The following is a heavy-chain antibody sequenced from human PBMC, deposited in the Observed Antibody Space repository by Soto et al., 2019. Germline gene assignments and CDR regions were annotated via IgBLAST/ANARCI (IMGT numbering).Heavy chain of an antibody. D-gene: IGHD2-2*01. V-gene: IGHV1-69*01. CDR1: GGTFSSYA. J-gene: IGHJ4*02. CDR2: IIPIFGTA. CDR3: ARGGYCSSTSCYYPFDY. Sequence: QVQLVQSGAEVKKPGSSVKVSCRASGGTFSSYAISWVRQAPGQGLEWMGGIIPIFGTANYAQKFQGRVTITADESTSTAYMELSSLRSEDTAVYYCARGGYCSSTSCYYPFDYWGQGTLVTVSS.